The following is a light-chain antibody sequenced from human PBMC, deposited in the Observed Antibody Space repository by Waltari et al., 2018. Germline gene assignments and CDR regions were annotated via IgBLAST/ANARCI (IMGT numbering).Light chain of an antibody. V-gene: IGKV3-15*01. Sequence: EKVMTQSPATLSVSPGERATLSCRASQSVSNHLAWYQQRPGQAPRLLIYAASSRAAGVPARFRGSGSGTEFTLTIDSLQSEDFAVYFCQQYNSWPFTFGPGTQVDIK. CDR2: AAS. CDR1: QSVSNH. J-gene: IGKJ3*01. CDR3: QQYNSWPFT.